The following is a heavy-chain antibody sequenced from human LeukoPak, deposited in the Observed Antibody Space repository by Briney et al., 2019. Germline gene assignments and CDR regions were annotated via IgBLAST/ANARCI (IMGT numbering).Heavy chain of an antibody. CDR1: GFTFSSYS. D-gene: IGHD5-18*01. V-gene: IGHV3-21*01. CDR3: ARVLRGYSSPYYYYGMDV. Sequence: GGSLRLSCAASGFTFSSYSMNWVRQAPGKGLEWVSSISSSSSYIYYADSVKGRFTISRDNAKNSLYLQMNSLRAEDTAVYTCARVLRGYSSPYYYYGMDVWGQGTTVTVSS. CDR2: ISSSSSYI. J-gene: IGHJ6*02.